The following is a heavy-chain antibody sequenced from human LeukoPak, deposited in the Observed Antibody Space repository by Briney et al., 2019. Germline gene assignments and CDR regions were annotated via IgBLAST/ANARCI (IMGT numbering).Heavy chain of an antibody. CDR3: FIFQNDILTVDDH. V-gene: IGHV3-66*01. CDR1: GFTVSTNY. Sequence: GGSLRLSCAASGFTVSTNYVSWVRQAPGKGLEWVSVIYGGGRTSYADSVKGRFTISRDNSKNTLYLQMNSLRAEGTAVYYCFIFQNDILTVDDHWGQGTQVTVSS. J-gene: IGHJ5*02. CDR2: IYGGGRT. D-gene: IGHD3-9*01.